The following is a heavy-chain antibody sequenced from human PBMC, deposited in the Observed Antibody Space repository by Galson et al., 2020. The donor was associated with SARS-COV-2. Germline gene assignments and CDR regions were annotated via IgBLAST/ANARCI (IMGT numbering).Heavy chain of an antibody. D-gene: IGHD6-19*01. CDR3: ARIAVAGKPLGYYYYYGMDV. Sequence: SGPTLVKPTQTLTLTCTFSGFSLSTSGMCVSWIRQPPGKALEWLALIDWDDDKYYSTSLKTRLTISKDTSKNQVVLTRTNMDPVDTATYYCARIAVAGKPLGYYYYYGMDVWGQGTTVTGSS. V-gene: IGHV2-70*01. CDR1: GFSLSTSGMC. J-gene: IGHJ6*02. CDR2: IDWDDDK.